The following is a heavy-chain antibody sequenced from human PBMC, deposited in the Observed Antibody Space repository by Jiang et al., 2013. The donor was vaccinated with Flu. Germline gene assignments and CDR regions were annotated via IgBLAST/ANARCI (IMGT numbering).Heavy chain of an antibody. CDR2: IYYGGST. CDR3: ARLDYGDGYYYYGMDV. D-gene: IGHD4-17*01. J-gene: IGHJ6*02. CDR1: GGSISSTSSC. Sequence: GPGLVKPSETLSITCTVSGGSISSTSSCWGWIRQPPGKGLEWIGSIYYGGSTYYNPSLKSRVTISLDTSKNQFSLRLTSVTAADTAMFYCARLDYGDGYYYYGMDVWGQ. V-gene: IGHV4-39*01.